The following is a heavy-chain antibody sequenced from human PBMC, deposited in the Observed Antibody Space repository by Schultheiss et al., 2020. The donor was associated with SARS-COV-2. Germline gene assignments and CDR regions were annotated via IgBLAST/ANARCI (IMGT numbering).Heavy chain of an antibody. J-gene: IGHJ4*02. CDR1: GYSISSGYY. CDR2: IYHSGST. Sequence: SQTLSLTCAVSGYSISSGYYWGWIRQPPGKGLEWIGSIYHSGSTNYNPSLKSRVTISVDTSKNQFSLKLSSVTAADTAVYYCLITGTDYWGQGTLVTVSS. D-gene: IGHD1-20*01. CDR3: LITGTDY. V-gene: IGHV4-38-2*01.